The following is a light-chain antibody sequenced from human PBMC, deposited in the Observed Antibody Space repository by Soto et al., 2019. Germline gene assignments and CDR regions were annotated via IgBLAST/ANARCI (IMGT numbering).Light chain of an antibody. Sequence: QSALTQPASVSGSPGQSITISCTGTSSDVGGYKYVSWYQQHPGKAPKLIIYEVNNRPSGVSIRFSGSKSGDTASLTISGLQTEDESDYYCNSYTRSSTWVFGGGTKLTVL. V-gene: IGLV2-14*01. CDR1: SSDVGGYKY. CDR3: NSYTRSSTWV. J-gene: IGLJ3*02. CDR2: EVN.